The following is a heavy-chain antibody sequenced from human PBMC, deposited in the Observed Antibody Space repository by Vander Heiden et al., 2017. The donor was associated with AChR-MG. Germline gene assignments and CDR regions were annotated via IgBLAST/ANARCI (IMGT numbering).Heavy chain of an antibody. J-gene: IGHJ4*02. CDR2: ISWNSGSI. V-gene: IGHV3-9*01. Sequence: EVQPVESGGGLVQPGRSLRLSCAASGFTFDDYAMHWVRQAPGKGMEWVSGISWNSGSIGYADSVKGRFTISRDNAKNSLYLQMNSLRAEDTALYYCANTDDYGDYFFDYWGQGTLVTVSS. CDR3: ANTDDYGDYFFDY. D-gene: IGHD4-17*01. CDR1: GFTFDDYA.